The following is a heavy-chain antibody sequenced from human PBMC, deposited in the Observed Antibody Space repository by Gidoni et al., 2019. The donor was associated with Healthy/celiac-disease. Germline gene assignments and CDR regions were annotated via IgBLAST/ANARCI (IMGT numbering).Heavy chain of an antibody. J-gene: IGHJ3*02. Sequence: EVQLVESGGGLVKPGGSLRLSCAASGFTSSSDSMNWVRQAPGKGLEWVSSMSSSSSYIYNADSVKGRFTISRDNAKNSLYLQMNSRRAEDTAVDYCARDRRYSGMPYAFDIWGQGTMVTVSS. V-gene: IGHV3-21*01. CDR2: MSSSSSYI. CDR1: GFTSSSDS. CDR3: ARDRRYSGMPYAFDI. D-gene: IGHD1-26*01.